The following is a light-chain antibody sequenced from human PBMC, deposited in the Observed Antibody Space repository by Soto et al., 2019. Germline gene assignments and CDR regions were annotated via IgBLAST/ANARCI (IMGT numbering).Light chain of an antibody. CDR3: QQYNNWPRT. J-gene: IGKJ1*01. Sequence: EILMTQSPATLSVFPGERVTLSCRASQSVSSNLAWYQQKPGQPPRLLIYGSSTRATGIPARFSGSGSGTEFTLTISSLQSEDFAVYYCQQYNNWPRTFGQGNKVE. V-gene: IGKV3-15*01. CDR1: QSVSSN. CDR2: GSS.